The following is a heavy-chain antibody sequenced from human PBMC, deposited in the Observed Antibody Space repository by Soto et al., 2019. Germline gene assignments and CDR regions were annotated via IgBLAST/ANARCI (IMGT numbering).Heavy chain of an antibody. CDR2: IKQDGSEK. D-gene: IGHD3-3*01. V-gene: IGHV3-7*03. CDR3: ARDLKGRSSIFGVVITGTYDY. J-gene: IGHJ4*02. CDR1: GFTFSSYW. Sequence: HPGGSLRLSCAASGFTFSSYWMSWVRQAPGKGLEWVANIKQDGSEKYYVDSVKGRFTISRDNAKNSLYLQMNSLRAEDTAVYYCARDLKGRSSIFGVVITGTYDYWGQGTLVTVS.